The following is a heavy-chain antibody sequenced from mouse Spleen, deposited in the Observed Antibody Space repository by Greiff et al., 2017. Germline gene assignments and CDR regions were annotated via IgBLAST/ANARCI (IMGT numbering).Heavy chain of an antibody. CDR2: INPYNDGT. J-gene: IGHJ4*01. Sequence: EVKLQESGPELVKPGASMKMSCKASGYTFTSYVMHWVKQKPGQGLEWIGYINPYNDGTKYNEKFKGKATLTSDKSSSTAYMELSSLTSEDSAVYYCARGGLRQGYAMDYWGQGTSVTVSS. CDR3: ARGGLRQGYAMDY. V-gene: IGHV1-14*01. D-gene: IGHD2-4*01. CDR1: GYTFTSYV.